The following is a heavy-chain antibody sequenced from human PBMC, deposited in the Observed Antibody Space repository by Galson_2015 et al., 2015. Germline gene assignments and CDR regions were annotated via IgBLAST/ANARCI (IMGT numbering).Heavy chain of an antibody. CDR2: ISDSGRST. CDR1: GFTLRSYA. Sequence: SLRLSCAASGFTLRSYAMTWVRQAPGKGLEWVSGISDSGRSTYYADSVKGRFIVSRDNSKNILYLQMNSLTAEDTAIYYCAKDFGIQDSQGVRCLDSGGRGTRGAASS. CDR3: AKDFGIQDSQGVRCLDS. V-gene: IGHV3-23*01. J-gene: IGHJ4*02. D-gene: IGHD3/OR15-3a*01.